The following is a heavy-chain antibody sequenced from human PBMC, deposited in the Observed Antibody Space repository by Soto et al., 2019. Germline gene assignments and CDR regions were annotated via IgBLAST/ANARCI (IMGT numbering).Heavy chain of an antibody. CDR3: ARVGISSSDAFDI. J-gene: IGHJ3*02. CDR1: GGSISSGGYY. V-gene: IGHV4-31*03. D-gene: IGHD6-6*01. CDR2: IYHSGNT. Sequence: SETLSLTCSVSGGSISSGGYYWSWIRQLPGKDLEWIGYIYHSGNTYYNSSLKSRLTISVDTSKNQFSLKLTSVTAADTAVYYCARVGISSSDAFDIWGQGTMLTVSS.